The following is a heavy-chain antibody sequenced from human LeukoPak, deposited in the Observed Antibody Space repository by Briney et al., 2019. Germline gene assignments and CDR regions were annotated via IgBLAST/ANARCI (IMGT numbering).Heavy chain of an antibody. D-gene: IGHD6-13*01. J-gene: IGHJ4*02. V-gene: IGHV3-53*01. CDR2: IYSGGST. Sequence: PGGSLRLSCAASGFIVSSNYMSWIRQAPGKGLEWVSIIYSGGSTYYADSVKGRFTISRDNSKNTVSLQMNSLRAEDTAVYYCARVGSSSWYAFDYWGQGTLVTVSS. CDR1: GFIVSSNY. CDR3: ARVGSSSWYAFDY.